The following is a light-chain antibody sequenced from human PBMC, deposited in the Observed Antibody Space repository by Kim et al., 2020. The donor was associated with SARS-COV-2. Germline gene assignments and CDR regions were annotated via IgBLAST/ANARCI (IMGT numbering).Light chain of an antibody. CDR2: DNN. V-gene: IGLV1-51*01. CDR1: SSNIGNNY. CDR3: ATWDSSLSAGV. J-gene: IGLJ3*02. Sequence: GQKVTISCSGCSSNIGNNYVSWYQHLPGTAPKLLIYDNNQRPSGIPDRFSGSKSGTSATLGITGLQSGDEADYYCATWDSSLSAGVFGGGTQLTVL.